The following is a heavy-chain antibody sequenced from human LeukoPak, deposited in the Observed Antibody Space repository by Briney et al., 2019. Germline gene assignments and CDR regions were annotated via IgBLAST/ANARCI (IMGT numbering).Heavy chain of an antibody. CDR2: ISAYNGNT. Sequence: ASVKVACKASGYTFTSYGISWVRQAPGQGLEWMGWISAYNGNTNYAQKLQGRVTMTTDTSTSTACMELRSLRSDDTAVYYCARDHQRYYYDSSGYINWFDPWGQGTLVTVSS. D-gene: IGHD3-22*01. CDR3: ARDHQRYYYDSSGYINWFDP. CDR1: GYTFTSYG. V-gene: IGHV1-18*01. J-gene: IGHJ5*02.